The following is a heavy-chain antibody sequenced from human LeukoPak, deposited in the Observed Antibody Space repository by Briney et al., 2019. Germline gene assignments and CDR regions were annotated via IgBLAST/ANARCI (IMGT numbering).Heavy chain of an antibody. V-gene: IGHV1-69*04. J-gene: IGHJ4*02. CDR2: IIPILGIA. CDR1: GGTFSSYA. Sequence: VASAEVSCKASGGTFSSYAISWVRQAPGQGLEWMGRIIPILGIANYAQKFQGRVTITADKSTSTAYMELSSLRSEDTAVYYCARDRVVSSWHDYWGQGTLVTVSS. D-gene: IGHD6-13*01. CDR3: ARDRVVSSWHDY.